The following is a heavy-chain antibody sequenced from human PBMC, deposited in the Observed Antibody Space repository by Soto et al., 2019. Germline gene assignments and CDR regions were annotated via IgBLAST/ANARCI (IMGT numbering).Heavy chain of an antibody. CDR2: IYYSGST. V-gene: IGHV4-59*01. Sequence: SETLSLTCTVFGGSISSYYWSWIRQPPGKELEWIGYIYYSGSTNYNPSLKSRVTISVDTSKNQFSLKLSSVTAADTAIYYCAKNSGVSCYSGINYWGQGTLVTVSS. J-gene: IGHJ4*02. D-gene: IGHD2-15*01. CDR1: GGSISSYY. CDR3: AKNSGVSCYSGINY.